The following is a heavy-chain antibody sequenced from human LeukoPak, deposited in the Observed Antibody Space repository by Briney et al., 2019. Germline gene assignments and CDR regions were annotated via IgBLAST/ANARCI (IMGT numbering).Heavy chain of an antibody. CDR2: ISYDGGNK. CDR3: ARDAAPTMIVVATY. V-gene: IGHV3-30-3*01. J-gene: IGHJ4*02. Sequence: GGSLRLSCAASGFTFSSYAMHWVRQAPGKGLEWVAVISYDGGNKYYADSVRGRFTISRDNSKNTLYLQMNSLRAEDTAVYYCARDAAPTMIVVATYWGQGTLVTVSS. CDR1: GFTFSSYA. D-gene: IGHD3-22*01.